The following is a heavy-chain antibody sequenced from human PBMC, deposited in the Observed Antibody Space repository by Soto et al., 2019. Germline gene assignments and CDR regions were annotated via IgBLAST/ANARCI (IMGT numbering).Heavy chain of an antibody. CDR1: GWSFSGYY. CDR2: INHSGST. J-gene: IGHJ6*02. CDR3: ARREQWLGVYYYYYGMDV. D-gene: IGHD6-19*01. V-gene: IGHV4-34*01. Sequence: PXETLSLTCSVYGWSFSGYYWSWIRQPPGKGLEWIGEINHSGSTNYNPSLKSRVTISVDTSKNQFSLKLSSVTAADTAVYYCARREQWLGVYYYYYGMDVWGQGNTVTVSS.